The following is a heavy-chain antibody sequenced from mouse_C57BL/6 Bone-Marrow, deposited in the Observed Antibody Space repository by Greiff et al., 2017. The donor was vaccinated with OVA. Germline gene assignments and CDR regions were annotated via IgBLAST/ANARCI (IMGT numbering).Heavy chain of an antibody. CDR2: IDPENGDT. CDR1: GFNIKDDY. J-gene: IGHJ3*01. CDR3: TTPPFAY. D-gene: IGHD6-1*01. Sequence: VQLQQSGAELVRPGASVKLSCTASGFNIKDDYMHWVKQRPEPGLEWIGWIDPENGDTEYASKFQGKATITADTSSNTAYLQLSSLTSEDTAVYYCTTPPFAYWGQGTLVTVSA. V-gene: IGHV14-4*01.